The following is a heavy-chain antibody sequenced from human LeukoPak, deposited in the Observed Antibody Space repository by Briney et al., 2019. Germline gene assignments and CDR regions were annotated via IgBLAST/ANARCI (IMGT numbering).Heavy chain of an antibody. D-gene: IGHD5-12*01. CDR2: IRSTGDT. V-gene: IGHV3-48*01. CDR3: ARDAGNSGYGCDL. J-gene: IGHJ5*02. CDR1: GFIFSQYS. Sequence: GGSLRRSCAASGFIFSQYSINWVRQAPGKGLEWVSHIRSTGDTFYADSVKGRFTISRDNARNSLYLQMNSLRAEDTAMYYCARDAGNSGYGCDLGGQGTLVTVSS.